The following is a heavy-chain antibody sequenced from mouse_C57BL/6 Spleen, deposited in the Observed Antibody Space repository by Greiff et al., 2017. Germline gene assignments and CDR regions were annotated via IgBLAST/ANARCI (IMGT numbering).Heavy chain of an antibody. D-gene: IGHD2-5*01. Sequence: QVQLKESGPGLVQPSQSLSITCTVSGFSLTSYGVHWVRQSPGKGLEWLGVIWSGGSTDYNAAFISRLSISKDNSKSQVFFKMNSLQADDTAIYYCARKGYSNYVEYYAMDYWGQGTSVTVSS. V-gene: IGHV2-2*01. CDR1: GFSLTSYG. CDR2: IWSGGST. J-gene: IGHJ4*01. CDR3: ARKGYSNYVEYYAMDY.